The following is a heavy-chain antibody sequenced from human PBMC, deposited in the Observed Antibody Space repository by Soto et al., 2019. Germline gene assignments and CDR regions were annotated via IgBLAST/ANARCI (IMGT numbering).Heavy chain of an antibody. CDR1: GYSFTSYW. CDR3: ARHRRAGAVSLYRDATYSYYY. V-gene: IGHV5-51*01. CDR2: IYPGDSDT. Sequence: GESLKISCKGSGYSFTSYWLGWVRQMPGKDLEWMGIIYPGDSDTRYSPSFQVQVTISADKSISTAYLQWISLKASDTSIYYCARHRRAGAVSLYRDATYSYYY. J-gene: IGHJ6*03. D-gene: IGHD3-16*01.